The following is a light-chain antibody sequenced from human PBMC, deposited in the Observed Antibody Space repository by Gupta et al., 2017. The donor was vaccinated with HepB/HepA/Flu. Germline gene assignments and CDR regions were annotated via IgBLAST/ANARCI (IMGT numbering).Light chain of an antibody. V-gene: IGLV1-44*01. J-gene: IGLJ3*02. CDR1: SSNIGSNT. CDR3: AAWDGSLNGWV. Sequence: QSVLTQPPSASGTPGPRVTISCSGSSSNIGSNTVNWYQQLPGTAPKLLIYDNHQRPSGVPDRFSGSKSGTSASLAISGLQSEDEADYYCAAWDGSLNGWVFGGGTRLTVL. CDR2: DNH.